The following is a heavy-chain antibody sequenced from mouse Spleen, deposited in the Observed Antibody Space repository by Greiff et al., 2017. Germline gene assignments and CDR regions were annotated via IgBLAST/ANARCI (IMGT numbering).Heavy chain of an antibody. V-gene: IGHV5-9-3*01. Sequence: EVQLVESGGGLVKLGGSLKLSCAASGFTFSSYAMSWVRQTPEKRLEWVATISSGGSYTYYPDSVKGRFTISRDNAKNTLYLQMSSLRSEDTAMCYSARQEGFDYWGQGTPLTVSS. CDR3: ARQEGFDY. CDR1: GFTFSSYA. CDR2: ISSGGSYT. J-gene: IGHJ2*01.